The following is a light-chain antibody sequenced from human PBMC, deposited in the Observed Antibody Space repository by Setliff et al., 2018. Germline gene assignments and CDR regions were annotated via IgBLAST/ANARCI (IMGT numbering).Light chain of an antibody. J-gene: IGLJ1*01. CDR2: DVG. CDR1: TSDIGTYNY. Sequence: QSALAQPASVSGSPGQSITISCSGTTSDIGTYNYVSWYQQYPGKAPKLVIYDVGNRPSGVSNRFSGSKSGNTASLTISGLQAEDEADYYCYSYTASTSYVFGTGTKVTVL. V-gene: IGLV2-14*01. CDR3: YSYTASTSYV.